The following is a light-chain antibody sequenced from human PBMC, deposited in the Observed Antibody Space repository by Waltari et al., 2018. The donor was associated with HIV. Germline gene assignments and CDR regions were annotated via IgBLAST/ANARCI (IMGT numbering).Light chain of an antibody. Sequence: QSVLTQPPSASGTPGQRVTISCSGSSSNIGSNYVYWYQQLPGTAPKPLTYRNNQRPSGVPDRFSGSKSGTSASLAISGLRSEDEADYYCAAWDDSLSGLHWVFGGGTKLTVL. CDR3: AAWDDSLSGLHWV. V-gene: IGLV1-47*01. CDR2: RNN. CDR1: SSNIGSNY. J-gene: IGLJ3*02.